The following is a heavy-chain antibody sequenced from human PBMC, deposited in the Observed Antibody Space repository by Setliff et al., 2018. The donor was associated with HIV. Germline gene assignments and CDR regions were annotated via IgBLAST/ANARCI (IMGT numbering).Heavy chain of an antibody. CDR3: ATRRFVTGPMTSSGAFEM. V-gene: IGHV4-4*07. Sequence: SETLSLTCTVSDSGTYYWSWIRQPAGKGLEWIGRVPSRGDTNYNPSLKSRVTMSVDTSKNQFSLKLTSVTAADTGVYYCATRRFVTGPMTSSGAFEMWGQGTMVTVS. J-gene: IGHJ3*02. D-gene: IGHD3-10*01. CDR2: VPSRGDT. CDR1: DSGTYY.